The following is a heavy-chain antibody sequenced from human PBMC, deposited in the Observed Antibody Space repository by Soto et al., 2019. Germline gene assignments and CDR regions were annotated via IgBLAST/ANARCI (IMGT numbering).Heavy chain of an antibody. J-gene: IGHJ6*02. V-gene: IGHV4-59*01. CDR2: IYYSGST. D-gene: IGHD2-2*01. Sequence: QVQLQESGPGLVKPSETLSLTCTVSGGSISSYYWSWIRQPPGKGLEWIGYIYYSGSTNYNPSLKSRGTISVETSKNQFDLKLSSVTAADTAVYYCARAHLITLPDGMDVWGQGTTVTVSS. CDR3: ARAHLITLPDGMDV. CDR1: GGSISSYY.